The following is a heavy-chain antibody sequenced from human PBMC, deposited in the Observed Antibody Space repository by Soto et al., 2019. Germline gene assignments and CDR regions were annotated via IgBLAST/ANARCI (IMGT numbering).Heavy chain of an antibody. J-gene: IGHJ6*02. V-gene: IGHV3-23*01. CDR3: AKDHEGWELLSFRRDNYGMDV. CDR2: ISGSGGST. Sequence: GGSLRLSCAASGFTFSSYAMSWVRQAPGKGLEWVSAISGSGGSTYYADSVKGRFTISRDNSKNTLYLQMNSLRAEDTAVYYCAKDHEGWELLSFRRDNYGMDVWGQGTTVTSP. D-gene: IGHD1-26*01. CDR1: GFTFSSYA.